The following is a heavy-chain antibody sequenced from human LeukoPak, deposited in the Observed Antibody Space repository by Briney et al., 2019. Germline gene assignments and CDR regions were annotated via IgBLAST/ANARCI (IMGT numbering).Heavy chain of an antibody. J-gene: IGHJ5*01. D-gene: IGHD1-1*01. CDR1: GFTFSSYS. CDR3: ARGGRWADDKWDDKYNWFDS. Sequence: PGGSLRLSCAASGFTFSSYSMNWVRQAPGKGLEWVSYISSSSSARHYSDSVKGRFTISRDSAKNSLYLQMNSLRAEDTAVYYCARGGRWADDKWDDKYNWFDSWGQGTLVTVSS. V-gene: IGHV3-48*04. CDR2: ISSSSSAR.